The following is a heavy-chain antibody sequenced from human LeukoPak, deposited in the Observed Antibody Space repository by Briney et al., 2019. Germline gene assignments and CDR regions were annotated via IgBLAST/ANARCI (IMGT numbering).Heavy chain of an antibody. D-gene: IGHD6-19*01. V-gene: IGHV4-59*08. CDR1: GGSISSYY. Sequence: PSETLSLTCTVSGGSISSYYWSWIRQPPGKGLEWMGYIYYSGSTNYNPSLKSRVTIAVDTPKHQFSLKLSSVTAADTAVYYCARGGTGYSSGWYGAYFDYWGQGTLVTVSS. J-gene: IGHJ4*02. CDR3: ARGGTGYSSGWYGAYFDY. CDR2: IYYSGST.